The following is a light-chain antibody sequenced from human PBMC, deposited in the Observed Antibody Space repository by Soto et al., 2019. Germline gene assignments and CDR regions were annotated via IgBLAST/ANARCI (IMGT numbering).Light chain of an antibody. Sequence: QLVLTQPPSVSGAPGQRVTISCTGGGSNIGAGYDVHWYQHRRGTAPKLLVFGDSHRPSGVPDRFSGSKSGTSASLAITGLQAEDEGDYYCQSYDSTLDARYVFGTGTKLTVL. V-gene: IGLV1-40*01. J-gene: IGLJ1*01. CDR2: GDS. CDR3: QSYDSTLDARYV. CDR1: GSNIGAGYD.